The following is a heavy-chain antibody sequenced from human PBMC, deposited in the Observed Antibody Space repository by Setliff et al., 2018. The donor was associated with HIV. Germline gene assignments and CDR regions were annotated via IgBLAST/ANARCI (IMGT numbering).Heavy chain of an antibody. J-gene: IGHJ6*04. CDR1: GGSISSGSDY. V-gene: IGHV4-61*09. Sequence: SETLSLTCTVSGGSISSGSDYWSWIRQPAGKGLEWIGHIYTSGSTNYNPSLKSRVTISVDTSKNQFSLKLSSVTAADTAMYYCARDRVDFWSDMDVWGKGTTVTVSS. CDR2: IYTSGST. CDR3: ARDRVDFWSDMDV. D-gene: IGHD3-3*01.